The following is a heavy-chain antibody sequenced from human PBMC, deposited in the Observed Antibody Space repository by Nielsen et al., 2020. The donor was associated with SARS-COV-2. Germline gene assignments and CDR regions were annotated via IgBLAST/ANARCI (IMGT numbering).Heavy chain of an antibody. CDR3: ARDLGWFDP. V-gene: IGHV4-31*02. CDR2: IYYSGST. D-gene: IGHD7-27*01. Sequence: PGKGLEWIGYIYYSGSTYYNPSLKSRVTISVDTSKNQFSLKLSSVTAADTAVYYCARDLGWFDPWGQGTLVTVSS. J-gene: IGHJ5*02.